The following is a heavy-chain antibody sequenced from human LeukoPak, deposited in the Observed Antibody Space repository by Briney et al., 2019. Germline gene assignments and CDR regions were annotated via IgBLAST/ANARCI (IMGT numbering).Heavy chain of an antibody. Sequence: PGGSLRLSCAASGFTFSGSAMHWVRQASGKGLEWVGRIRSKANSYATAYAASVKGRFTISRDDSKNTAYLQMNSLKTEDTAVYYCVGGPGWVFDLWGRGTLVTVSS. CDR1: GFTFSGSA. D-gene: IGHD1-26*01. J-gene: IGHJ2*01. V-gene: IGHV3-73*01. CDR3: VGGPGWVFDL. CDR2: IRSKANSYAT.